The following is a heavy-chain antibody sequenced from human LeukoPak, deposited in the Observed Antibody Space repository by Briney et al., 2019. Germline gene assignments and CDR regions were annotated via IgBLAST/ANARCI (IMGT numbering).Heavy chain of an antibody. V-gene: IGHV3-21*06. CDR2: ISRSSTNK. D-gene: IGHD2-15*01. CDR3: ASGSGHDY. Sequence: GGSLRLSCAASGFTLSSYALSWVRQAPGKGLEWVSSISRSSTNKNYADLVKGRFTISRDNAENLLYLQMNGLRVEDTGVYYCASGSGHDYWGQGTLVTVSS. J-gene: IGHJ4*02. CDR1: GFTLSSYA.